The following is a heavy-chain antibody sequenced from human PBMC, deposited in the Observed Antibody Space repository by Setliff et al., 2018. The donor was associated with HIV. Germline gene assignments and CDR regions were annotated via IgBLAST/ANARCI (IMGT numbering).Heavy chain of an antibody. CDR1: GYTFTSHY. D-gene: IGHD6-19*01. V-gene: IGHV1-46*01. CDR3: ARDIRYPGYSSGWFDY. CDR2: INPSGAIT. Sequence: ASVKVSCKASGYTFTSHYIHWVRQAPGQGLEWMGIINPSGAITNYAQNFQGRVTMTGDTSTNTVYMELSSLRSEDTAVYYCARDIRYPGYSSGWFDYWGQGTLVTVSS. J-gene: IGHJ4*02.